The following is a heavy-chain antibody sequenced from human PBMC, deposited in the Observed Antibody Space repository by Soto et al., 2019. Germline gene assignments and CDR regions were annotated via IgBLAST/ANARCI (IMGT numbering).Heavy chain of an antibody. CDR2: VYVTGST. V-gene: IGHV4-4*07. CDR1: GGSFSNNN. Sequence: AXGTLSLTCTVSGGSFSNNNWSWIRQPSGKGLEWIGRVYVTGSTNYNPSLKSRVTMSVDTSKNQLSLKLSPVTAADTAVYYCARDATTKAFDIWGQGTMVTVSS. J-gene: IGHJ3*02. D-gene: IGHD4-17*01. CDR3: ARDATTKAFDI.